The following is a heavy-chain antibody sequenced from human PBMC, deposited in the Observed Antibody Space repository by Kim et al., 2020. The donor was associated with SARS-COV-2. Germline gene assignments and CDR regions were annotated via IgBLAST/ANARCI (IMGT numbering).Heavy chain of an antibody. J-gene: IGHJ6*02. D-gene: IGHD3-10*01. CDR2: IYYSGST. CDR3: ARGRGWGYGSLRGDV. CDR1: GGSISSGDYY. V-gene: IGHV4-30-4*01. Sequence: SETLSLTCTVSGGSISSGDYYWSWIRQPPGKGLEWIGYIYYSGSTYYNPSLKSRVTISVDTSKNQFSLKLSSVTAADTAVYYCARGRGWGYGSLRGDVWGQGTTVTVSS.